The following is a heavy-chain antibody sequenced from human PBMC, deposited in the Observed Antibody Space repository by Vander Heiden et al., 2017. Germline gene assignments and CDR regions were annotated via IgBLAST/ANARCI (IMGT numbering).Heavy chain of an antibody. CDR3: ARERVKGGLYYYYGVDV. CDR1: GFTFNSYG. Sequence: QEQLVESGGTVVQPGRSLRLSCAASGFTFNSYGMHWVRQAPGTGLEWVAAIWYDGSNKYYADSLKGRFTISRDNSKNTLYLQMNSLRDEDTAVYYCARERVKGGLYYYYGVDVWGQGTTVTVSS. J-gene: IGHJ6*02. CDR2: IWYDGSNK. V-gene: IGHV3-33*01. D-gene: IGHD2-21*01.